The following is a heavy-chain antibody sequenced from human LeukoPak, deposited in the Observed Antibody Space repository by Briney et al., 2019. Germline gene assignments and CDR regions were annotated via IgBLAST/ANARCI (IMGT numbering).Heavy chain of an antibody. CDR2: ISAYNGDT. D-gene: IGHD4-23*01. CDR1: GGTFSSYA. CDR3: ARQLRWDQYYFDY. V-gene: IGHV1-18*01. Sequence: ASVKVSCKASGGTFSSYAISWVRQAPGQGLEWMGWISAYNGDTKYALNLQGRVTMTTDTSTSTAYMELRSLRSDDTAVYYCARQLRWDQYYFDYWGQGTLVTVSS. J-gene: IGHJ4*02.